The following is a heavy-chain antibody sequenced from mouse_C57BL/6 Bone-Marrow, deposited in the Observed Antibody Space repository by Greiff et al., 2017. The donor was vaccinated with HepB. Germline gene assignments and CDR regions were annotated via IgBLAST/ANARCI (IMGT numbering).Heavy chain of an antibody. CDR2: ISSGGSYT. V-gene: IGHV5-6*01. D-gene: IGHD1-1*02. CDR1: GFTFSSYG. CDR3: ARLLVDYFDY. Sequence: EVKLMESGGDLVKPGGSLKLSCAASGFTFSSYGMSWVRQTPDKRLEWVATISSGGSYTYYPDSVKGRFTISRDNAKNTPYLQMSSLKSEDTAMYYCARLLVDYFDYWGQGTTLTVSS. J-gene: IGHJ2*01.